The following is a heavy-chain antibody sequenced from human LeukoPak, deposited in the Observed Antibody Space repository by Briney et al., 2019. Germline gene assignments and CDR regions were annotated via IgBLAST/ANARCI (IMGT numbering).Heavy chain of an antibody. Sequence: ASVKVSCKASGGTFSSYAISWVRQAPGQELEWMGGIIPIFGTANYAQKFQGRVTITADESTSTAYMELSSLRSEDTAVYYCAIYYGSKFQYNWFDPWGQGTLVTVSS. CDR2: IIPIFGTA. J-gene: IGHJ5*02. CDR1: GGTFSSYA. CDR3: AIYYGSKFQYNWFDP. V-gene: IGHV1-69*13. D-gene: IGHD3-22*01.